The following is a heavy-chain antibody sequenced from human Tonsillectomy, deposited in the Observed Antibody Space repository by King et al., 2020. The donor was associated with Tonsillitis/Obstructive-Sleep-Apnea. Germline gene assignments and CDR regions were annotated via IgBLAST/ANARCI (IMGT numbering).Heavy chain of an antibody. CDR2: ISANGGST. Sequence: VQLVESGGGLVQPGGSLRLSCAASGFTFSSYDMSWVRQAPGKGLVWVSGISANGGSTYYADSVKGRFTIPTDNSKNTLYLQMNSLRAEDTAVYYCAKDENWYFDLWGRGTLVTVSS. V-gene: IGHV3-23*04. CDR1: GFTFSSYD. J-gene: IGHJ2*01. CDR3: AKDENWYFDL.